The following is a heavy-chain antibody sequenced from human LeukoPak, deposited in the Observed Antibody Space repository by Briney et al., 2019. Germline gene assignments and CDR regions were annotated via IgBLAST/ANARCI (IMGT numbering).Heavy chain of an antibody. J-gene: IGHJ4*02. Sequence: SETLSLTCTVSGYSISGGYYWGWIRQPPGKGLEWIGSIYHSGSTYYNPSLKSRVTISVDTSKNQFSLKLSSVTAADTAVYYCARDPGRKPKGGLYYFDYWGQGTLVTVSS. D-gene: IGHD1-26*01. CDR3: ARDPGRKPKGGLYYFDY. CDR2: IYHSGST. V-gene: IGHV4-38-2*02. CDR1: GYSISGGYY.